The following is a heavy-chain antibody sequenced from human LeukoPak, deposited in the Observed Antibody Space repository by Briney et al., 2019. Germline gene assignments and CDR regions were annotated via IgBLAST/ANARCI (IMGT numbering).Heavy chain of an antibody. V-gene: IGHV1-69*05. CDR2: IIPIFGTA. Sequence: SVKVSCKASVGTFSSYAISWVRQAPGQGLEWMGGIIPIFGTANYAQKFQGRVTITTDESTSTAYMELSSLRSEDTAVYYCARGEDCSSTSCYTGYYYYMDVWGKGTTVTVSS. CDR3: ARGEDCSSTSCYTGYYYYMDV. D-gene: IGHD2-2*02. J-gene: IGHJ6*03. CDR1: VGTFSSYA.